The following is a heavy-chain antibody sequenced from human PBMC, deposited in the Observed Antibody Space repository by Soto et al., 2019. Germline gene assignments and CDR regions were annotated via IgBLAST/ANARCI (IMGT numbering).Heavy chain of an antibody. CDR3: ARILLERCRFDY. Sequence: QVQLQQWGAGLLRPSETLSLTCAVYGGCFSNYYWTWVRQPPGKGLEWIGEINHRGSTSYNPSLTRRVSVSLDTSKSQFSLNLTSVTAADTAVYYCARILLERCRFDYWRQGTLVTVSS. D-gene: IGHD1-1*01. CDR1: GGCFSNYY. CDR2: INHRGST. V-gene: IGHV4-34*01. J-gene: IGHJ4*02.